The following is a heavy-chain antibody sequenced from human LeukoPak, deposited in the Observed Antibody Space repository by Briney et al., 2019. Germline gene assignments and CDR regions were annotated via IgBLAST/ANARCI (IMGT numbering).Heavy chain of an antibody. J-gene: IGHJ2*01. D-gene: IGHD4-17*01. V-gene: IGHV3-53*01. Sequence: GGSLRLSCAASGFTVSSNYMSWVRQAPGKGLEWVSVIYSGGSTYYADSVKGRFTISRDNSKNTLYLQMNSLRAEDTAVYYCAREGVNYGGYYWYFDLWGRGTLVTVSS. CDR2: IYSGGST. CDR3: AREGVNYGGYYWYFDL. CDR1: GFTVSSNY.